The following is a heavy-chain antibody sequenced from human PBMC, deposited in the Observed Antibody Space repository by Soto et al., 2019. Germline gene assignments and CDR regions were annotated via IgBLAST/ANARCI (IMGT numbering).Heavy chain of an antibody. D-gene: IGHD4-4*01. J-gene: IGHJ3*02. CDR2: IWYDGSNK. CDR1: GFTFSSYG. Sequence: PGGSLRLSCAASGFTFSSYGMHWVRQAPGKGLEWVAVIWYDGSNKYYADSVKGRFTISRDNSKNTLYLQMNSLRAEDTAVYYCARDRLPYLAAFDIWGQGTMVTVS. V-gene: IGHV3-33*01. CDR3: ARDRLPYLAAFDI.